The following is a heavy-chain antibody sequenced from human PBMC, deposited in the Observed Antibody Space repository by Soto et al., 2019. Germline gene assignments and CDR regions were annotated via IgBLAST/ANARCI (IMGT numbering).Heavy chain of an antibody. D-gene: IGHD6-13*01. CDR1: GFAFRSFT. J-gene: IGHJ5*02. Sequence: GGSLRLSCGASGFAFRSFTMNWVRQAPGKGLEWASTISSNSAYIYYTDALRGRFTISRDNAKNSLHLQMNSLRAEDTAVYYCTRDASRDSSARGWFDPWGPGTLVTVS. CDR3: TRDASRDSSARGWFDP. CDR2: ISSNSAYI. V-gene: IGHV3-21*01.